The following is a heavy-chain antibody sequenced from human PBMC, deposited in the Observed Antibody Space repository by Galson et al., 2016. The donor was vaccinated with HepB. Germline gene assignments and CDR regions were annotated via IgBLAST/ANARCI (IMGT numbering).Heavy chain of an antibody. CDR3: ERHIAVTAIGDWFDP. V-gene: IGHV4-39*01. Sequence: SETLSLTCAVSGVSISSRDYYWGWIRQPPGKGLEWVASIYYNGNTYYNPPLKSRGTISADRSKNQFSLRLNSVTAADTAVYHCERHIAVTAIGDWFDPWGQGTLVIVSS. D-gene: IGHD6-19*01. CDR2: IYYNGNT. J-gene: IGHJ5*02. CDR1: GVSISSRDYY.